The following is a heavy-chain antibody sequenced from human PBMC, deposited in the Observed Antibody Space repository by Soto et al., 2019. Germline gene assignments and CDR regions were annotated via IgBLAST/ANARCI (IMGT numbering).Heavy chain of an antibody. CDR3: ARIYCTTTTCDSWFDP. CDR1: GYSFTSNW. V-gene: IGHV5-51*01. Sequence: PGESLKISCKTSGYSFTSNWIGWVRQMPGKGLEWMGIIYPSDSDTRYSPSFQGQVSISADKSISTAYLQWSSLKASDTAMYFCARIYCTTTTCDSWFDPWGQGTLVTVSS. J-gene: IGHJ5*02. CDR2: IYPSDSDT. D-gene: IGHD2-2*01.